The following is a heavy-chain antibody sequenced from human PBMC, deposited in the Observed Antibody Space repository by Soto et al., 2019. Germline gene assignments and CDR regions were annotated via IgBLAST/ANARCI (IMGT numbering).Heavy chain of an antibody. V-gene: IGHV1-69*01. D-gene: IGHD6-13*01. CDR2: TIPVSGTT. Sequence: QVQLVQSGAEVRKPGSSVKVSCHSSGDSFNDYPVTWVRQAPGQGLEWMGGTIPVSGTTNYAQEFQGRVTITADVSTSTVYMELSSLKYEATALYYCASSYGVSWYGDFWGQGTLVTVSS. CDR1: GDSFNDYP. CDR3: ASSYGVSWYGDF. J-gene: IGHJ4*02.